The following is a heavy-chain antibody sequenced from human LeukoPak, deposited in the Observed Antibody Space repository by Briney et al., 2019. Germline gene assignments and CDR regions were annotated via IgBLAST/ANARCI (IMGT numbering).Heavy chain of an antibody. V-gene: IGHV4-59*01. J-gene: IGHJ4*02. CDR1: GGSISSSS. Sequence: PSETLSLTCSVSGGSISSSSWGWIRQSPGKRLEWIGYIYYTGSTNYNPSLKSRVTISVDTSKNQFSLKLSSVTAADTAVYYCARSSGYYGDYFDYWGQGTLVTVSS. CDR2: IYYTGST. D-gene: IGHD3-22*01. CDR3: ARSSGYYGDYFDY.